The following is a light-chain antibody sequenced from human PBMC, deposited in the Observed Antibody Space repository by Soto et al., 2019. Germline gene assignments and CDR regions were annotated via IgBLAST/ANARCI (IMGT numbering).Light chain of an antibody. CDR3: QQRSNWPPLT. Sequence: EIVLTQSPATLSLSPGERATLSCRASQSVSSYLDWYQQKPGQAARLLIYDASNRATGIHARFSGSGSGTDFTLTISSLEPEDVAVYYCQQRSNWPPLTFGGGTKVEIK. J-gene: IGKJ4*01. V-gene: IGKV3-11*01. CDR2: DAS. CDR1: QSVSSY.